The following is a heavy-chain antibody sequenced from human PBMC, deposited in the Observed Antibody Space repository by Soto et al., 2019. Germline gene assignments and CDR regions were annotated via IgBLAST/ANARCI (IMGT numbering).Heavy chain of an antibody. Sequence: QVQLVESVGGVVQPGRSLRLSCAASGFTFSNYGMHWVRHPPGKGLAWVAVISYDGSNNYYADSVKGRFTISRDNAKNTLYLQMNSLRGEDTAVYYCAKDRASYGYLDYGGHRTLVTVAS. V-gene: IGHV3-30*18. CDR1: GFTFSNYG. J-gene: IGHJ4*01. D-gene: IGHD3-16*01. CDR2: ISYDGSNN. CDR3: AKDRASYGYLDY.